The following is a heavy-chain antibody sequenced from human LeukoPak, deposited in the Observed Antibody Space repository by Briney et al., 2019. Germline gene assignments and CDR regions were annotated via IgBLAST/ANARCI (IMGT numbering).Heavy chain of an antibody. J-gene: IGHJ4*02. CDR2: TSPKSGAT. CDR1: GYAFTDYY. D-gene: IGHD6-19*01. V-gene: IGHV1-2*02. Sequence: ASVKVSCKASGYAFTDYYIHWVRQAPGQGLEWMGWTSPKSGATNSAQKFQDRVTMTRDTSISTAYMELSSLRPDDTAVYYCARLCTSGCWGFDYWGQGTLVTVSS. CDR3: ARLCTSGCWGFDY.